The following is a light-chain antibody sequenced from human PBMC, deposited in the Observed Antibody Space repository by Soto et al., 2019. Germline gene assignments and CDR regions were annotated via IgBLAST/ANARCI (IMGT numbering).Light chain of an antibody. CDR1: SSDVGSYNL. V-gene: IGLV2-23*01. Sequence: QSVLTQPASVSGSPGQSITISCTETSSDVGSYNLVSWYQQHPGKAPKLMIYEGSKRPSGVSNRFSGSKSGNTASLTISGLQAEDEADYYCCSYAGRSTLVFGGGTKVTVL. CDR3: CSYAGRSTLV. CDR2: EGS. J-gene: IGLJ2*01.